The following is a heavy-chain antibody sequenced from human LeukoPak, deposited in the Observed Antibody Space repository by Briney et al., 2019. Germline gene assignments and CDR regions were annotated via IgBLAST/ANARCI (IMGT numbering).Heavy chain of an antibody. V-gene: IGHV4-59*01. CDR2: IGNGGNT. CDR3: ARALRAVAGFWDH. D-gene: IGHD6-19*01. J-gene: IGHJ4*02. Sequence: SETLSLTCTVSDDSIRTYYWSWVRQPPGKELEWIGYIGNGGNTNYNPSLKSRVTISIDTSKDQISLKLRSVTPADTAVYYCARALRAVAGFWDHWGKGIMVTVSS. CDR1: DDSIRTYY.